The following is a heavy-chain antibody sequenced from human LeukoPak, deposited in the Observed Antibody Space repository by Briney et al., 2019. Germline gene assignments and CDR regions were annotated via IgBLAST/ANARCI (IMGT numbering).Heavy chain of an antibody. V-gene: IGHV1-18*01. CDR1: GYTFTSYG. Sequence: ASAKVSCKASGYTFTSYGISWVRQAPGQGLEWMGWISAYNGNTNYAQKLQGRVTMTTDTSTSTAYMELRSLRSDDTAVYYCARRFDYGDYSYFDYWGQGTLVTVSS. CDR2: ISAYNGNT. J-gene: IGHJ4*02. CDR3: ARRFDYGDYSYFDY. D-gene: IGHD4-17*01.